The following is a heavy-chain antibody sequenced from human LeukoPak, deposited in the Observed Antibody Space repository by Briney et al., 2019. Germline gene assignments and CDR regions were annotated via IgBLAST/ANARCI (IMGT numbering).Heavy chain of an antibody. V-gene: IGHV1-69*05. CDR3: AGHDYGDYLEGYFDY. D-gene: IGHD4-17*01. CDR1: GGTFSSYA. CDR2: IIPIFGTA. J-gene: IGHJ4*02. Sequence: SVKVSCKASGGTFSSYAISWVRQAPGQGLEWVGGIIPIFGTANYAQKFQGRVTITTDESTSTAYMELSSLRSEDTAVYYCAGHDYGDYLEGYFDYWGQGTLVTVSS.